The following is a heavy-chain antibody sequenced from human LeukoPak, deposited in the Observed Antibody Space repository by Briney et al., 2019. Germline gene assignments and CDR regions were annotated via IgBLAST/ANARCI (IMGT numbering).Heavy chain of an antibody. Sequence: EASVKVSCKGSGCTFTSHGISWVRQAPGQGLEWMGWISAYNGNTNYAQKLQGRVTMTTDTSTSTAYMELRSLRSDDTAVYYCARGRPESPFDPWGQGTLVTVSS. V-gene: IGHV1-18*01. CDR1: GCTFTSHG. D-gene: IGHD1-1*01. CDR2: ISAYNGNT. J-gene: IGHJ5*02. CDR3: ARGRPESPFDP.